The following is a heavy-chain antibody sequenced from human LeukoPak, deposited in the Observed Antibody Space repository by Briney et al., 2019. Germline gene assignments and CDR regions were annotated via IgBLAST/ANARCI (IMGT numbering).Heavy chain of an antibody. CDR1: GFTFSSYA. Sequence: GGSLRLSCAASGFTFSSYAMYWVRQAPGKGLEWVAVISYDGSNKYYADPVKGRFTISRDNSKNTLYLQMNSLRAEDTAVYYCARSPGIAAAGIRGSGMDVWGQGTTVTVSS. CDR2: ISYDGSNK. V-gene: IGHV3-30-3*01. D-gene: IGHD6-13*01. J-gene: IGHJ6*02. CDR3: ARSPGIAAAGIRGSGMDV.